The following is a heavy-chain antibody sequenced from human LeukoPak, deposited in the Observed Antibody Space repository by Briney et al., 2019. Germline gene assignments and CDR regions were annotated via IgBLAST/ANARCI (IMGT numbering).Heavy chain of an antibody. J-gene: IGHJ4*02. CDR3: ARDVVYYDSSGYYCDY. D-gene: IGHD3-22*01. Sequence: GGSLRLSCAASGFTFSSYAMSWVRQAPGKGLEWVAVIWYDGSNKYYADSVKGRFTISRDNSKNTLYLQMNSLRAEDTAVYYCARDVVYYDSSGYYCDYWGQGTLVTVSS. V-gene: IGHV3-33*08. CDR1: GFTFSSYA. CDR2: IWYDGSNK.